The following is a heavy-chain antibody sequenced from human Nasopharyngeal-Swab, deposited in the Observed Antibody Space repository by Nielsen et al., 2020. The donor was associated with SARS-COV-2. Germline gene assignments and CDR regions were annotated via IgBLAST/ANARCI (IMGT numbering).Heavy chain of an antibody. J-gene: IGHJ4*02. CDR2: IRSKANSYAT. V-gene: IGHV3-73*01. Sequence: GESLKISCAASGFTFSGSAMHWVRRASGKGLEWVGRIRSKANSYATAYAASVKGRFTISRDDSKNTAYLQMNSLKTEDTAVYYCTRDAFDYWGQGTLVTVSS. CDR3: TRDAFDY. CDR1: GFTFSGSA.